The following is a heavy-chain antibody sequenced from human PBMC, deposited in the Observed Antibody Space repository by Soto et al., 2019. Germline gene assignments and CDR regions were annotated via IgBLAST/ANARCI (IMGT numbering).Heavy chain of an antibody. J-gene: IGHJ4*02. Sequence: SETLSLTCTVSGGSISSYYWSWIRQPPGKGLEWTRYIYYSGSTNYNPSLKSRVTISVETSKNQFSLKLSSVTAADTAVYYCARSDGRYWGQGTLVTVSS. CDR3: ARSDGRY. CDR1: GGSISSYY. CDR2: IYYSGST. V-gene: IGHV4-59*01.